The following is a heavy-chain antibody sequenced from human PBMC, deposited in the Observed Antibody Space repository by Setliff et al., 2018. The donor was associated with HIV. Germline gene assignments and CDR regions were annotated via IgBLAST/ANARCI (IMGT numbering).Heavy chain of an antibody. CDR3: ARGQKMYLMITMLGGYYYYHMDV. J-gene: IGHJ6*02. V-gene: IGHV1-69*06. Sequence: SVKVSCKASGDTFTGYVISWVRQAPGQGLEWMGGIVLMSNTADYAPKFQGRVTITADKSTSTAYMELSSLRSEETAVYYCARGQKMYLMITMLGGYYYYHMDVWGQGTTVTVSS. CDR2: IVLMSNTA. CDR1: GDTFTGYV. D-gene: IGHD3-10*02.